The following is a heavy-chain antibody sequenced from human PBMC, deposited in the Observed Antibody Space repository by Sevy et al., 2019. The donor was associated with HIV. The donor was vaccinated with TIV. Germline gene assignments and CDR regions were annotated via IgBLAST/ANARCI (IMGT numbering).Heavy chain of an antibody. CDR1: GFTFSSYE. CDR3: AIKAVCSGGSCARGYFDY. CDR2: ISSSGSTI. Sequence: GGSLRLSCAASGFTFSSYEMNWVRQAPGKGLEWVSYISSSGSTIYYTDSVKGRFTISRDNAKNSLYLQMNSLRAEDTAVYYCAIKAVCSGGSCARGYFDYWGQGTLVTVSS. J-gene: IGHJ4*02. D-gene: IGHD2-15*01. V-gene: IGHV3-48*03.